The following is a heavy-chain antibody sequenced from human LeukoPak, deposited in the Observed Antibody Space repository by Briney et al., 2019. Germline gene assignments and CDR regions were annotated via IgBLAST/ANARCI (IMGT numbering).Heavy chain of an antibody. J-gene: IGHJ4*02. CDR3: ARQTVSCHDY. CDR2: IRGKRDDYAT. D-gene: IGHD2-2*01. Sequence: GGSLKPSCVASGFTFSDSPIHWVRLAPGKGLEWVAHIRGKRDDYATAYAASVKDRFAISRDNSENTAFLQMNSLKTDDTAAYFCARQTVSCHDYWGRGTLVTVSS. V-gene: IGHV3-73*01. CDR1: GFTFSDSP.